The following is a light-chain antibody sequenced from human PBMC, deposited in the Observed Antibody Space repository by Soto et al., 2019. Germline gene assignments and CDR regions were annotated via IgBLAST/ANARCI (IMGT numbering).Light chain of an antibody. Sequence: QSVLTQPPSASGTPGQRVTISCSGSSSNIGNKTVNWYQQLPGTAPKLLIYSNNQRPSGVPDRFSGSKSGTSASLAISGLQSEDEADYYCAAWDDSLNGVVFGGGTKLPVL. V-gene: IGLV1-44*01. J-gene: IGLJ2*01. CDR2: SNN. CDR3: AAWDDSLNGVV. CDR1: SSNIGNKT.